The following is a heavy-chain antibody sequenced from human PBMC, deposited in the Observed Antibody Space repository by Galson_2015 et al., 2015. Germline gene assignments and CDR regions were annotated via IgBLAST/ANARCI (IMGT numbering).Heavy chain of an antibody. D-gene: IGHD2-2*01. CDR2: IYYSGST. V-gene: IGHV4-59*01. CDR1: GGSISSYY. CDR3: ARACNRPQLLCPFDY. Sequence: TLSLTCTVSGGSISSYYWSWIRQPPGKGLEWIGYIYYSGSTNYNPSLKSRVTISVDTSKNQFSLKLSSVTAADTAVYYCARACNRPQLLCPFDYWGQGTLVTVSS. J-gene: IGHJ4*02.